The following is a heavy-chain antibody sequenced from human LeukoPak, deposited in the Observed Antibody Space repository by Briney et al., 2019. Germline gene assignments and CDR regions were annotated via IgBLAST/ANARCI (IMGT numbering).Heavy chain of an antibody. CDR2: ISTSSSYI. J-gene: IGHJ3*02. Sequence: GGSLRLSCAASGFTFSGYGMHWVRQAPGKGLEWVSSISTSSSYIYYADSVKGRFTISRDNAKNSLYLQMNSLRAEDTAVYYCARAALRYFDRDAFDIWGQGTMVNVSS. D-gene: IGHD3-9*01. CDR3: ARAALRYFDRDAFDI. CDR1: GFTFSGYG. V-gene: IGHV3-21*01.